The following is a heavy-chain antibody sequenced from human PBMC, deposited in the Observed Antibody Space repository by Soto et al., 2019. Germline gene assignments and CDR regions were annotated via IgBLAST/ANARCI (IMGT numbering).Heavy chain of an antibody. Sequence: SETLCLTCTVSGGSISGFYWSWIRQPPGKGLEWIGYIYYGGTTNYTASLESRVTISVDTSTNQFSLHLMSMLPADTAVYYCARVGGLAARTFDYWGPGTLVTVSS. V-gene: IGHV4-59*01. CDR2: IYYGGTT. CDR1: GGSISGFY. CDR3: ARVGGLAARTFDY. J-gene: IGHJ4*02. D-gene: IGHD6-6*01.